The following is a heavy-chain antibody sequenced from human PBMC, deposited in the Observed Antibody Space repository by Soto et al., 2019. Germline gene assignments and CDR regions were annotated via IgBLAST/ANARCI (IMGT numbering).Heavy chain of an antibody. CDR2: IYYSGSI. D-gene: IGHD2-21*02. Sequence: PSETLSLTCTVSGGSISSGGYYWSWIRQHPGKGLEWIGYIYYSGSIYYNPSLKSRVTISVDTSKNQFSLKLSSVTAADTAVYYCARVGYCGGDRSFPDYWGQGTLVTVSS. CDR3: ARVGYCGGDRSFPDY. J-gene: IGHJ4*02. CDR1: GGSISSGGYY. V-gene: IGHV4-31*03.